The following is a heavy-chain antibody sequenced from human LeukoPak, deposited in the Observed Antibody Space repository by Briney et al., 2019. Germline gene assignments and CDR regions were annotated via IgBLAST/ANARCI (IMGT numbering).Heavy chain of an antibody. D-gene: IGHD3-16*01. V-gene: IGHV3-66*02. CDR1: GFTVSTNY. J-gene: IGHJ3*02. Sequence: PGGSLRLSCAASGFTVSTNYMSWVRQAPGKGLEWVSVIYSGGSTYYADSVKGRFTISRDNSKNTLYLQMNSLRVEDTAVYYCASHKAYRAFDIWGQGTMVTVAS. CDR3: ASHKAYRAFDI. CDR2: IYSGGST.